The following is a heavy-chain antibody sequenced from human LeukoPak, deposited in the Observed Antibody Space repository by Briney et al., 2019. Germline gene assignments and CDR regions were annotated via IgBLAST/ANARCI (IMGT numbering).Heavy chain of an antibody. CDR1: GITFSNYW. CDR3: ARDVPHNWFDT. V-gene: IGHV3-74*01. CDR2: ITSDGGGA. J-gene: IGHJ5*02. Sequence: GGSLRLSCAASGITFSNYWMHWVRQGPGKGLEWISRITSDGGGAFYADSVKGRFTVSRDNAKNTLYLQMNSLRAGDTAVYYCARDVPHNWFDTWGEGTLVTVSS.